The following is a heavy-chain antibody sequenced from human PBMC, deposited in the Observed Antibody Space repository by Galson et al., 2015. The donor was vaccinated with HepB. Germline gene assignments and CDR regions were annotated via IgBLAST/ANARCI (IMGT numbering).Heavy chain of an antibody. J-gene: IGHJ1*01. Sequence: LRLSCAASGFTFSSYAMHWVRQAPGKGLEWVAVISYDGSNKYYADSVKGRFTISRDNSKNTLYLQMNSLRAEDTAVYYCARGDSSSSSPEYFQHWGQGTLVTVSS. CDR2: ISYDGSNK. CDR1: GFTFSSYA. CDR3: ARGDSSSSSPEYFQH. V-gene: IGHV3-30-3*01. D-gene: IGHD6-6*01.